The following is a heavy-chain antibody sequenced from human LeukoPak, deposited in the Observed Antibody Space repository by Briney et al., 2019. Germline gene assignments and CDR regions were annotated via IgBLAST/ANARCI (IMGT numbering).Heavy chain of an antibody. CDR3: ARLEGQLDAFDI. CDR1: GGSISSYY. J-gene: IGHJ3*02. D-gene: IGHD1-1*01. CDR2: IYYSGST. Sequence: PSETLSLTCTASGGSISSYYWSWIRQPPGKGLEWIGYIYYSGSTSYNPSLKSRVTISVDTSKNQFSLKLSSVTAADTAVYYCARLEGQLDAFDIWGQGTMVTVSS. V-gene: IGHV4-59*08.